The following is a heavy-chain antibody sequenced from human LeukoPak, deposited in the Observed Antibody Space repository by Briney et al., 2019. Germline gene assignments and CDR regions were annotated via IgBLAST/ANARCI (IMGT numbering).Heavy chain of an antibody. CDR3: AKGDYYDSSGYNYFDY. V-gene: IGHV3-23*01. D-gene: IGHD3-22*01. J-gene: IGHJ4*02. CDR1: GFTFSSYA. Sequence: GGSLRLSCAASGFTFSSYAMSWVRQAPGKGLEWVSAISGSGGSTYYADSVKGRFTISRDNSKNTLYLQMNSLRAEDTAVYYCAKGDYYDSSGYNYFDYWGQGTLVTVSS. CDR2: ISGSGGST.